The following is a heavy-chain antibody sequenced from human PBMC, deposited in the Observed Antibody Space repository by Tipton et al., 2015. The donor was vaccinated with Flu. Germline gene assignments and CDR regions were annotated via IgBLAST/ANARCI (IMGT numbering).Heavy chain of an antibody. Sequence: SLRPSCAASGFTVSSNYMSWVRQAPGKGLEWVSVIYSGGSTYYADSVKGRFTISRDNSKNTLYLQMNSLRAEDTAVYYCARGPRGGNGYFDYWGQGTLVTVSS. J-gene: IGHJ4*02. CDR2: IYSGGST. CDR1: GFTVSSNY. V-gene: IGHV3-53*01. CDR3: ARGPRGGNGYFDY. D-gene: IGHD3-16*01.